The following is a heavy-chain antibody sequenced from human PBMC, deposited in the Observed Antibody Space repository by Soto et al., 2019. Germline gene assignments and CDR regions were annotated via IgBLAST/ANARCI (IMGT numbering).Heavy chain of an antibody. CDR1: GGTFSSYA. CDR2: IIPIFGTA. D-gene: IGHD6-6*01. Sequence: ASVKVSCKASGGTFSSYAISCVRQAPGQGLEWMGGIIPIFGTANYAQKFQGRVTITADESTSTAYMELSSLRSEDTAVYYCARASSIAAGDDYWGQGTLVTVSS. V-gene: IGHV1-69*13. J-gene: IGHJ4*02. CDR3: ARASSIAAGDDY.